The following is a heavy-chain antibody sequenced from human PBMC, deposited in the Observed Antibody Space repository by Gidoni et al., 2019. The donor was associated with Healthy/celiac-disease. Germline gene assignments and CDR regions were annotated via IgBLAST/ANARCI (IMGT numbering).Heavy chain of an antibody. Sequence: EVQLLESGGGLVQPGGSLRLSCAASGFTFSSYAMSWVRQAPGKGLEWVSAISGSGGSTYYADSVKGRFTIARDNSKNTLYLQMNSLRAEDTAVYYCAKDTYGDYSYFDYWGQGTLVTVSS. CDR2: ISGSGGST. CDR1: GFTFSSYA. CDR3: AKDTYGDYSYFDY. V-gene: IGHV3-23*01. J-gene: IGHJ4*02. D-gene: IGHD4-17*01.